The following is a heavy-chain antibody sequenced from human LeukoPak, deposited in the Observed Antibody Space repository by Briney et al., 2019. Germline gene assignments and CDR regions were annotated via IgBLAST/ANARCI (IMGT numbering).Heavy chain of an antibody. V-gene: IGHV3-7*01. CDR1: GFSFSTYW. Sequence: GGSLRLSCAASGFSFSTYWMSWVRQAQGKGLEWVANIKQDGSEKYYVDSAKGRFTISRDNAKNSLYLQMNSLRAEDTAVYYCATDLGSSRPNFWGQGILVTVSS. CDR3: ATDLGSSRPNF. J-gene: IGHJ4*02. D-gene: IGHD6-13*01. CDR2: IKQDGSEK.